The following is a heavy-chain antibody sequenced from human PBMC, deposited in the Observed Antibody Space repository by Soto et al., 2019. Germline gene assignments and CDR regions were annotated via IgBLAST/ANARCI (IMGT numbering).Heavy chain of an antibody. CDR1: GYTFTSYA. CDR2: INAGNGNT. J-gene: IGHJ4*02. V-gene: IGHV1-3*01. D-gene: IGHD2-21*02. Sequence: ASVKVSCKASGYTFTSYAMHWVRQAPGQRHEWMGGINAGNGNTKYSQKFQGRVTITRDTSASTAYMELSSLRSEDTAVYYCARSIVVVTALDYWGQGTLVTVSS. CDR3: ARSIVVVTALDY.